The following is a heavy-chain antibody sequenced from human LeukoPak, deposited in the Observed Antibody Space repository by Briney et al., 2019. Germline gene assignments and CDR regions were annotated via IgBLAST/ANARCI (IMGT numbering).Heavy chain of an antibody. CDR1: GFTFSSYR. D-gene: IGHD1-1*01. J-gene: IGHJ4*02. V-gene: IGHV3-21*01. CDR2: ISSSSNYI. CDR3: ARDRDWNDAFDY. Sequence: PGGSLRLSCAASGFTFSSYRMNWVRQAPGKGLEWVSSISSSSNYIYYADSVKGRFTISRDNAKNSLYLQMNSLRAEDTAVYYCARDRDWNDAFDYWGQGTLVTVSS.